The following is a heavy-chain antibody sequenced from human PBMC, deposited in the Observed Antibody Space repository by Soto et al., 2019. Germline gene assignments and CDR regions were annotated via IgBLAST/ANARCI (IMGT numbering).Heavy chain of an antibody. V-gene: IGHV3-21*01. CDR3: ARLVAGSNFDY. CDR2: ITSSSSHT. Sequence: EVQLVESGGGLLKPGGSLRLSCEAFGFTFTPYSRNGFRKAPGKGLEWVSSITSSSSHTYYADSVKGRFTISRDNAKNSLYLQMNSLRAEDTAVYYCARLVAGSNFDYWGQGTLVTVSS. J-gene: IGHJ4*02. D-gene: IGHD6-19*01. CDR1: GFTFTPYS.